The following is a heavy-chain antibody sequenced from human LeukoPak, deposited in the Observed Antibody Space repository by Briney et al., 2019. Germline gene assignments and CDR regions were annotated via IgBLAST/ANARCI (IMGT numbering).Heavy chain of an antibody. CDR2: IYYSGST. Sequence: PSETLSLTCTVSGGSMSPYHWGWIRQPPGKGLEWTGYIYYSGSTNYNPSLKSRVTISVDTSKNQFSLKLSSVTAADTAVYYCARHSQWLVPFFDYWGQGTLVTVSS. CDR3: ARHSQWLVPFFDY. CDR1: GGSMSPYH. J-gene: IGHJ4*02. D-gene: IGHD6-19*01. V-gene: IGHV4-59*08.